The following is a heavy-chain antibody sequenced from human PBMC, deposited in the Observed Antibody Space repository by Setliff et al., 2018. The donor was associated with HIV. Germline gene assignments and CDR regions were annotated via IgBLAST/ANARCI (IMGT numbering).Heavy chain of an antibody. J-gene: IGHJ4*02. Sequence: SETLSLTCAVYGGSFSSYYWIWIRQPPGKGLEWIGEINHSGSTAYNPSLKSRVTISVDTSKNQFSLKVTSVTAADTAVYYCVTSSSWSSRLNFWGQGMLVTVSS. CDR2: INHSGST. CDR1: GGSFSSYY. CDR3: VTSSSWSSRLNF. D-gene: IGHD6-13*01. V-gene: IGHV4-34*01.